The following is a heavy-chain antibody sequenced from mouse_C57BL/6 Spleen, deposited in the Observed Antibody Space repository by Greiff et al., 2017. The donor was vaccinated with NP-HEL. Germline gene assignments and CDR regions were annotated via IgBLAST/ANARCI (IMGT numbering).Heavy chain of an antibody. CDR2: IRSKSNNYAT. D-gene: IGHD2-2*01. J-gene: IGHJ4*01. CDR1: GFSFNTYA. V-gene: IGHV10-1*01. CDR3: VSYGYDDYYAMDY. Sequence: EVHLVESGGGLVQPKGSLKLSCAASGFSFNTYAMNWVRQAPGKGVEWVARIRSKSNNYATYYADSVKDRFTISRDDSESMLYLQMNNLKTEDTAMYYCVSYGYDDYYAMDYWGQGTSVTVSS.